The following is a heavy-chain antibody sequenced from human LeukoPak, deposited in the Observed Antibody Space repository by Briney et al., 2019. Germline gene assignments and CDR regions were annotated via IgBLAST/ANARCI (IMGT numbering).Heavy chain of an antibody. CDR2: IRYDGSNK. CDR3: ARAPGGYCSGGSCYSPFDY. V-gene: IGHV3-30*02. Sequence: PGGSLRLSCAASGFTFSSYGMHWVRQAPGKGLEWVAFIRYDGSNKYYADSVKGRFTISRYNSKNTLYLQMNSLSAEDTAVYYCARAPGGYCSGGSCYSPFDYWGQGTLVTVSS. J-gene: IGHJ4*02. D-gene: IGHD2-15*01. CDR1: GFTFSSYG.